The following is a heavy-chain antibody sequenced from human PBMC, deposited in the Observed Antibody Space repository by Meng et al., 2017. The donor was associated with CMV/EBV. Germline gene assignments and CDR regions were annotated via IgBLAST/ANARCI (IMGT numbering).Heavy chain of an antibody. CDR1: GFTVSSNY. CDR2: IYSGGST. CDR3: ARSLGARRTGIAAAGFDY. D-gene: IGHD6-13*01. Sequence: GESLKISCAASGFTVSSNYMSWVRQAPGKGLEWVSVIYSGGSTYYADSVKGRFTISRDNSKNTLYLQMNSLRSEDTAVYYCARSLGARRTGIAAAGFDYWGQGTLVTVSS. V-gene: IGHV3-53*05. J-gene: IGHJ4*02.